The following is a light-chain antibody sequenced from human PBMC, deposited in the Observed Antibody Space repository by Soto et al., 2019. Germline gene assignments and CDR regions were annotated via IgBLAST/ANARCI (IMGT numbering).Light chain of an antibody. CDR3: CSYAGSYSYVV. CDR1: GSNVGSNNY. V-gene: IGLV2-11*01. J-gene: IGLJ2*01. CDR2: DVS. Sequence: QSALTQPRSVSGSPGQSLTISCTGTGSNVGSNNYVSWYQQHPGKAPKFIIFDVSKRPSGVPDRFSGSKSGNTASLTISGLQAEDEADYYCCSYAGSYSYVVFGGGTKLTVL.